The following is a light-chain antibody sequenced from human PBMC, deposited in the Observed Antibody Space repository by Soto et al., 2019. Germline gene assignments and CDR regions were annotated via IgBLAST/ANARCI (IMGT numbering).Light chain of an antibody. Sequence: DIQMTQSPSTLSASVGDRVTITCRASQSISTRLAWYQQKPGKAPNLLIDDVSSLESGVPSRFSGGGSGTEFTLTISSLQPDDFATYYCQQYNSYPRTFGQGTKLEIK. V-gene: IGKV1-5*01. J-gene: IGKJ2*01. CDR3: QQYNSYPRT. CDR2: DVS. CDR1: QSISTR.